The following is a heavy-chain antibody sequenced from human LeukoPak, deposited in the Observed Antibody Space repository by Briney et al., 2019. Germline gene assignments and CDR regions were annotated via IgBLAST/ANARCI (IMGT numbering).Heavy chain of an antibody. V-gene: IGHV4-59*01. CDR2: IYYSGST. D-gene: IGHD6-19*01. Sequence: SETLSLTCTASGGCISSYYWSWIRQPPGKGLEWIGNIYYSGSTNYNPSLKSRVTISVDTSKNQFSLKLSSVTAADTAVYYCARWWLVGEAFDIWGQGTMVTVSS. CDR1: GGCISSYY. J-gene: IGHJ3*02. CDR3: ARWWLVGEAFDI.